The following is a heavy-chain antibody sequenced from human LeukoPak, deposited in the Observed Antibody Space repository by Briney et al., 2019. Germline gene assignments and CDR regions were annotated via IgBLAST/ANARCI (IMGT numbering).Heavy chain of an antibody. Sequence: SQTLSLTCTGSGGSISSGSYYWSWGRQPAGTGLEWIGRIYTSGSTNYNPSLKSRVTISVDTSKNQFSLKPSSVTAADTAVYYCARSATRYSSKYYYGMDVWGQGTTVTVSS. CDR2: IYTSGST. J-gene: IGHJ6*02. CDR3: ARSATRYSSKYYYGMDV. V-gene: IGHV4-61*02. CDR1: GGSISSGSYY. D-gene: IGHD4-11*01.